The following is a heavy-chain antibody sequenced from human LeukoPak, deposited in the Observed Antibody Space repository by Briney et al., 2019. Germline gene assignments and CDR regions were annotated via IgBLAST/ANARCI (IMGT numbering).Heavy chain of an antibody. CDR3: ARPYYDSSAPPYDY. D-gene: IGHD3-22*01. Sequence: GASVKVCCKASGYTFTSYGISWVRQAPGQGLEWMGWISAYNGNTNYAQKLQGRVTMTTDTSTSTAYMELRSLRSDDTAVYYCARPYYDSSAPPYDYWGQGTLVTVSS. CDR2: ISAYNGNT. V-gene: IGHV1-18*01. J-gene: IGHJ4*02. CDR1: GYTFTSYG.